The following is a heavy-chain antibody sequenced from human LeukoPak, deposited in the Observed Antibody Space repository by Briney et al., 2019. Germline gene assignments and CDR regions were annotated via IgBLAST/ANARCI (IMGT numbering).Heavy chain of an antibody. J-gene: IGHJ6*02. D-gene: IGHD3-16*01. CDR2: IHYSGST. Sequence: PETLSLTCAVSGGSISGSYWTWIRQPPGEGLEFIGQIHYSGSTDYNPFLNSRITMSVDTSKNQFFLSLNSVTAADTAVYYCAKFGFYYNMDGWGQGTTVAVSS. CDR1: GGSISGSY. CDR3: AKFGFYYNMDG. V-gene: IGHV4-59*03.